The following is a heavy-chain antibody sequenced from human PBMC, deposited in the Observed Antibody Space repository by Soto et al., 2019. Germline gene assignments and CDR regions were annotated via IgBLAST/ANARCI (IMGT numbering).Heavy chain of an antibody. CDR3: AKRSSSSTFDY. V-gene: IGHV3-23*01. J-gene: IGHJ4*02. Sequence: EVQLLESGGGLVQPGESLRLSCAASGFTFSSYAMSWVRQAPGKGLEWVSVISGSDDSTYYADSVKGRFTISRDNSKNTQYLQNNSLRAEDTVVYYCAKRSSSSTFDYWGQGTLVTVSS. CDR1: GFTFSSYA. D-gene: IGHD6-6*01. CDR2: ISGSDDST.